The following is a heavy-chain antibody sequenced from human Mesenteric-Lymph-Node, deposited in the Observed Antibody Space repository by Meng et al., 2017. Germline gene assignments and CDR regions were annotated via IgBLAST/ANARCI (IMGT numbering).Heavy chain of an antibody. CDR3: ASLMPPYSSGWYYDY. CDR2: INAGNGNT. D-gene: IGHD6-19*01. Sequence: ASVKVSCKASGYTFTSYAMHWVRQAPGQRLEWMGWINAGNGNTKYSQKFQGRVTITRDTSASTAYMELSSLRSEDTAVYYCASLMPPYSSGWYYDYWGQGTLVTVSS. J-gene: IGHJ4*02. V-gene: IGHV1-3*01. CDR1: GYTFTSYA.